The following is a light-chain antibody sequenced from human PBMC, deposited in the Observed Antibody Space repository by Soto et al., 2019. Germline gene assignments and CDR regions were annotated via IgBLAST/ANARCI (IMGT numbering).Light chain of an antibody. CDR3: QQYISSPLT. CDR1: QSVSNNY. Sequence: IVLTQSPGTLSLSPGERATLSCRASQSVSNNYLAWYQQQPGQAPRLVIYGASSRATGIPDRFSASGSGTDFTLTISRLEPEDFAVYYCQQYISSPLTFGQGTKV. CDR2: GAS. J-gene: IGKJ1*01. V-gene: IGKV3-20*01.